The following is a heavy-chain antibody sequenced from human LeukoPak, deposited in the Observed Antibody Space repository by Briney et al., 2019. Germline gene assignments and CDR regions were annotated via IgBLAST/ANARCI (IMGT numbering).Heavy chain of an antibody. D-gene: IGHD3-22*01. CDR3: ARDYDSSANDAFDI. J-gene: IGHJ3*02. CDR2: IFSNDEK. Sequence: SETLSLTCTVSGGSISSYYWSWIRQPPGKALEWLAHIFSNDEKSYSTSLKSRLTISKDTSKSQVVLTMTNMDPVDTATYYCARDYDSSANDAFDIWGRGTMVTVSS. V-gene: IGHV2-26*01. CDR1: GGSISSYYW.